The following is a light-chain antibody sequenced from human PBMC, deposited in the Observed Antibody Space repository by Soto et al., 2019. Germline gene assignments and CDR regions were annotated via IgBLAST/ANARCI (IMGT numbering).Light chain of an antibody. CDR3: QQSSIAPIT. Sequence: GESVTITCRASQVISTSLAWYQVKPGKAPKLLIYAASTLESGVPSRFSATVSGTDFTLTITGLQPEDFATYYCQQSSIAPITFGQGTRLEIK. CDR1: QVISTS. CDR2: AAS. J-gene: IGKJ5*01. V-gene: IGKV1-9*01.